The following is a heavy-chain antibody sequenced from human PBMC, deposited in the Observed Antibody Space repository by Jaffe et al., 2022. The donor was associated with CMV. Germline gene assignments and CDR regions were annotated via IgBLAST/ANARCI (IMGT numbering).Heavy chain of an antibody. CDR1: GFTFNSYM. V-gene: IGHV3-21*06. CDR3: ARVMVEVGGVVLSDYYVDV. D-gene: IGHD3-16*01. J-gene: IGHJ6*03. CDR2: ISSTGTYI. Sequence: EVQLVESGGGLVKPGGSLRLSCAASGFTFNSYMMHWVRQAPGKGLEWVSSISSTGTYISYADSLKGRFTISRDNAQNSLYLQMNSLRAEDTAVYYCARVMVEVGGVVLSDYYVDVWGKGTTVTVSS.